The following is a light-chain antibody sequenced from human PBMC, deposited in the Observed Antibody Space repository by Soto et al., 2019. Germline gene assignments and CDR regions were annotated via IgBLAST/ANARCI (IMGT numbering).Light chain of an antibody. CDR2: GGF. Sequence: IVLTQSPGTLSVSPGERVILYCRASETLRNKLAWYQQKPGQAPRLLIYGGFTRATGIPARFSGSGSGTEFTLTLNSLQSEDFAIYYCQQHNACPLTFGPGTKLDLK. CDR1: ETLRNK. CDR3: QQHNACPLT. J-gene: IGKJ3*01. V-gene: IGKV3-15*01.